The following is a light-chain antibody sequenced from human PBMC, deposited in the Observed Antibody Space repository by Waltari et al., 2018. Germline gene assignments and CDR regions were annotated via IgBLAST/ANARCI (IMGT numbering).Light chain of an antibody. CDR3: QQSYTTPPMYT. CDR2: AAC. Sequence: DIQMTQSPSSLSASVGDRVTITCRASQNIDSDLNWYQQKPGKATRLLIYAACSLQRGVPSRFSGSGSGTDFTLTVSSLQPEDFAIYYYQQSYTTPPMYTFGQGTKLEIK. V-gene: IGKV1-39*01. J-gene: IGKJ2*01. CDR1: QNIDSD.